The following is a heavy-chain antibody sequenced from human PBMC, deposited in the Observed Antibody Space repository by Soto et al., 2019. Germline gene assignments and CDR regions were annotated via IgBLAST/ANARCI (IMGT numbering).Heavy chain of an antibody. V-gene: IGHV4-34*03. CDR2: INHSGST. CDR3: NMVGRFLESLPPPEEIKAGDAVDI. D-gene: IGHD3-3*01. J-gene: IGHJ3*02. CDR1: GGSFSGYY. Sequence: SETLSLTCAVYGGSFSGYYWSWIRQPPGRGLEWIGEINHSGSTNYNPSLKSRVTISVDTSKNQFSLKLSSVTAADTAVYYCNMVGRFLESLPPPEEIKAGDAVDIWGQVTMVTVSS.